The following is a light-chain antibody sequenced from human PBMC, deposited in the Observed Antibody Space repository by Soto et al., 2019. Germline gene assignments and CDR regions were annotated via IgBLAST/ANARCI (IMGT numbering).Light chain of an antibody. J-gene: IGLJ1*01. CDR2: GNS. Sequence: QSVLTQPPSVSGVPGQRVTISCTGSSSNIGAVYDVHWYQQYPGTAPKLLIYGNSNRPSGVPDRFSGSKSGTSASLAISGLQAEDEADYYCQSYDSSLSGYVFGTGTKVTVL. CDR3: QSYDSSLSGYV. V-gene: IGLV1-40*01. CDR1: SSNIGAVYD.